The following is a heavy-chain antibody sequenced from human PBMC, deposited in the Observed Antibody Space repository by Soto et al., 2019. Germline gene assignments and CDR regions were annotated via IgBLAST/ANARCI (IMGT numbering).Heavy chain of an antibody. Sequence: SQTRALTCAISVVSVSSNSVAWNWIRQSPSRGLEWLGRTYCRSKWYNDFAVSVKSRITINQDTSKNQFSLRLNSVTPEDTAVYYCARDADNWFDPWGQGTLVTVYS. V-gene: IGHV6-1*01. CDR3: ARDADNWFDP. CDR2: TYCRSKWYN. J-gene: IGHJ5*02. CDR1: VVSVSSNSVA.